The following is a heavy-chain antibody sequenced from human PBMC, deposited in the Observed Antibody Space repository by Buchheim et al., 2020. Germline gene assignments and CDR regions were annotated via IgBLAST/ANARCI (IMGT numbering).Heavy chain of an antibody. CDR1: GGSISSYY. D-gene: IGHD1-26*01. Sequence: QVQLQESGPGLVKPSETLSLTCTVSGGSISSYYWSWIRQPPGKGLEWIGYIYYSGSTNYNPSLKSRVTISVDTSKNQFSLKLSSVTAADTAVYYCARDGSYYRYFDYWGQGTL. V-gene: IGHV4-59*01. CDR2: IYYSGST. CDR3: ARDGSYYRYFDY. J-gene: IGHJ4*02.